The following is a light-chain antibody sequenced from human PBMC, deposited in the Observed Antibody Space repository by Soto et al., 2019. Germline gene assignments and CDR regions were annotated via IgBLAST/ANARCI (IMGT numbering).Light chain of an antibody. CDR2: DVN. J-gene: IGLJ2*01. Sequence: QSALTQPASVSGSPGQSITISCAGTSSDVGGYNYVYWNQQHPGKVPRLIISDVNKRPSGVSDRFSGSKSGNTASLTISGLQAEDEADYYFAPFTRSVTVVFGGGTQLTVL. CDR1: SSDVGGYNY. CDR3: APFTRSVTVV. V-gene: IGLV2-14*03.